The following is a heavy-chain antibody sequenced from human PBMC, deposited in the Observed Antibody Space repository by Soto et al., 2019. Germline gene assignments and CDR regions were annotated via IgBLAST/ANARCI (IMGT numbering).Heavy chain of an antibody. CDR3: AREWGGKDGYAYPYYYYGMYG. CDR2: ISAYNGNT. Sequence: QVQLVQSGAEVKKPGASVTVSCKASGYTFTSYGIIWVRQAPGQGLEWMGWISAYNGNTNYAQKLQGRVTMTTDTSTRTAYMELRSLRSDDTAVYYCAREWGGKDGYAYPYYYYGMYGWCQGTTVTVSS. J-gene: IGHJ6*02. CDR1: GYTFTSYG. V-gene: IGHV1-18*01. D-gene: IGHD5-12*01.